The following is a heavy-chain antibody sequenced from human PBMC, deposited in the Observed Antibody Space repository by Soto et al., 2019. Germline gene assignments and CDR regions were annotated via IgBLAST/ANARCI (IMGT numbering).Heavy chain of an antibody. CDR2: IWYDGSNK. CDR3: ARVQWLNTLGTYYGMDV. J-gene: IGHJ6*02. CDR1: GFTFSSYG. D-gene: IGHD6-19*01. Sequence: GGSLRLSCAASGFTFSSYGMHWVRQAPGKGLEWVAVIWYDGSNKYYADSVKGRFTISRDNSKNTLYLQMNSLRAEDTAVYYCARVQWLNTLGTYYGMDVWGQGTTVTVSS. V-gene: IGHV3-33*01.